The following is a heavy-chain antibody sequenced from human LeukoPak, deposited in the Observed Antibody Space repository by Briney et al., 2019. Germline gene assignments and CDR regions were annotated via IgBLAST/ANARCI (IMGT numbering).Heavy chain of an antibody. V-gene: IGHV3-53*01. CDR1: GFTVSSNY. CDR2: IYSGGSI. D-gene: IGHD5-18*01. J-gene: IGHJ4*02. Sequence: GGSLRLSCAVSGFTVSSNYMTWVRQAPGKGXXWVSVIYSGGSIYYADSVKGRFTISRDISKNTVDLQLNSLRAEDTAVYYCASGKETSMAQGYWGQGTLVTVSS. CDR3: ASGKETSMAQGY.